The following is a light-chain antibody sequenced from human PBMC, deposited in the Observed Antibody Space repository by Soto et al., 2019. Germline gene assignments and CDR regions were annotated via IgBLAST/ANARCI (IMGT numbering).Light chain of an antibody. J-gene: IGLJ2*01. CDR3: SSYTSSSTLVV. CDR2: DVS. Sequence: QSALTQPASVSGSPGQSITISCTGTSSDVGGYNYVSWYQQHPGKAPKLMIYDVSNRPSGVSNRFSGAKSGNTASLTISGLQAEDGADYYSSSYTSSSTLVVFGGGTKLTVL. V-gene: IGLV2-14*01. CDR1: SSDVGGYNY.